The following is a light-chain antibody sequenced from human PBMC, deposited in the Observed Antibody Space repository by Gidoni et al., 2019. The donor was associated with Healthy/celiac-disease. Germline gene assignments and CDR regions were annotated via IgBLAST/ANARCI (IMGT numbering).Light chain of an antibody. CDR3: QQRSNWLYT. V-gene: IGKV3-11*01. CDR2: DAS. J-gene: IGKJ2*01. CDR1: QSVSSY. Sequence: EIVLTQSPATLSLSPGERATLSCRASQSVSSYLAWYQQKPGQAPMLLIYDASNRAAGIPARFSGSGCGTDFTLTISSLEPEDFAVYYCQQRSNWLYTFGQGTKLEIK.